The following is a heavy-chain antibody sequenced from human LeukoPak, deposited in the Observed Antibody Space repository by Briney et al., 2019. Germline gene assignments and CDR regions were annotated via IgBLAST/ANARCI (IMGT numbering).Heavy chain of an antibody. J-gene: IGHJ4*02. CDR1: GFTFSSYA. Sequence: GGSLRLSCAASGFTFSSYAMSWVRQAPGKGLEWVSAISGSGGSTHYADSVKGRFTISRDNSKNTLYLQMNSLRAEDTAVYYCANFIVVVPAAIHPFDYWGQGTLVTVSS. V-gene: IGHV3-23*01. CDR3: ANFIVVVPAAIHPFDY. CDR2: ISGSGGST. D-gene: IGHD2-2*02.